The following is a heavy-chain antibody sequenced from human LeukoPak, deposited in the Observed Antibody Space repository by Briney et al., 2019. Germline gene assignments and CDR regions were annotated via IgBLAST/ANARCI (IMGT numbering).Heavy chain of an antibody. CDR2: MNPNSGNT. J-gene: IGHJ4*02. CDR1: GYTFTSYD. V-gene: IGHV1-8*01. Sequence: GASVKVSCKASGYTFTSYDINWVRQASGQGPEWMGGMNPNSGNTVYAQKFQGRVTMTRDTSISASYMELSSLRSDDTAVYYCARGRTNYFDYWGQGTLVTASS. CDR3: ARGRTNYFDY.